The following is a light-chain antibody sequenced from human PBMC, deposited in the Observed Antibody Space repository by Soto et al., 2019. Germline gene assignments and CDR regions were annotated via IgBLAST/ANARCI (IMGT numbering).Light chain of an antibody. CDR2: DAT. CDR3: QQYGSTLRT. V-gene: IGKV3-20*01. CDR1: QSISDN. J-gene: IGKJ1*01. Sequence: TQCPATLTQSPGERATLSCRASQSISDNLAWYQQKPGKAPRLLIYDATIMATGVPARFSGSGSGTDFTLTISSLEPEDFAVYYCQQYGSTLRTFGRGTKVDIK.